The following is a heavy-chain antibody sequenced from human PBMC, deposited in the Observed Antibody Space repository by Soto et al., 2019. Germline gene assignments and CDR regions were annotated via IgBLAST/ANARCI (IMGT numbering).Heavy chain of an antibody. CDR3: ARSIVATISPFSPWED. CDR1: GYTFTSYA. V-gene: IGHV1-3*01. Sequence: ASVKVSCKASGYTFTSYAMHWVRQAPGQRLEWIGWINAGNGNTKYSQKFQGRVTITRGTSASTAYMELSSLRSEDTAVYYCARSIVATISPFSPWEDWGQGTTVTVSS. D-gene: IGHD5-12*01. CDR2: INAGNGNT. J-gene: IGHJ6*02.